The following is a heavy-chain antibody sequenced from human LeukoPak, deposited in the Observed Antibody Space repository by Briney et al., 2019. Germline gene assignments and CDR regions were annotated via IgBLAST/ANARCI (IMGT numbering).Heavy chain of an antibody. CDR2: IYYSGST. D-gene: IGHD2-2*01. Sequence: SETLSLTCTVSGGSISSSSYYWGWIRQPPGKGLEWIGSIYYSGSTYYNPSLKSRVTISVDTSKNQFSLKLSSVTAADTAVYYCARLGSVVPDYWGQGTPVTVSS. CDR1: GGSISSSSYY. V-gene: IGHV4-39*01. J-gene: IGHJ4*02. CDR3: ARLGSVVPDY.